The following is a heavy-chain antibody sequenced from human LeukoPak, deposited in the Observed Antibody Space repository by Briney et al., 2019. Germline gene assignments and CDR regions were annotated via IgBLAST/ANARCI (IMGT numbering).Heavy chain of an antibody. CDR2: IYYSGST. D-gene: IGHD5-18*01. V-gene: IGHV4-30-4*01. CDR3: ARVEGEDTAMFY. J-gene: IGHJ4*02. CDR1: CGSISRGGYY. Sequence: SLTCTFSCGSISRGGYYWGWIRPPPGKGLGWVGYIYYSGSTYYNPSLKSRVTISVDTSKNQFSLKLSSVTAADTAVYYCARVEGEDTAMFYWGQGTLVTVSS.